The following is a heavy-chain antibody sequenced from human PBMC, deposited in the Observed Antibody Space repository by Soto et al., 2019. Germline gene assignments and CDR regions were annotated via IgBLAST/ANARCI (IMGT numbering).Heavy chain of an antibody. J-gene: IGHJ6*02. CDR2: INSDGSST. Sequence: GGSRRLSCAASGFTFSSYWRHWVRQAPGEGLVWVSRINSDGSSTSYADSVKGRFTISRDNAKNTLYLQMNSLRAEDTAVYYCARDRVPYSNYEYYYYGMDVWRQGTTVTVSS. D-gene: IGHD4-4*01. V-gene: IGHV3-74*01. CDR1: GFTFSSYW. CDR3: ARDRVPYSNYEYYYYGMDV.